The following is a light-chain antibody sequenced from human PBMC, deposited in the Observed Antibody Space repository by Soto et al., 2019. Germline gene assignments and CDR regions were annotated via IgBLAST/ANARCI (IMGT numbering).Light chain of an antibody. CDR1: QSVATN. Sequence: GMTQSPSTLSVSPAERVTLSCRASQSVATNLAWYQQRPGQAPRLLIYVASKRAIGLPARFSGSGSGTEFTLTISSLQSEDFAVYYCQQYNDWPQTLGQGTKVDIK. J-gene: IGKJ1*01. V-gene: IGKV3-15*01. CDR3: QQYNDWPQT. CDR2: VAS.